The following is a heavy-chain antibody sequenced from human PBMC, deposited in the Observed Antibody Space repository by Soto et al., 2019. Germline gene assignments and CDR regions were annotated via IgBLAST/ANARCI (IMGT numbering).Heavy chain of an antibody. J-gene: IGHJ6*03. CDR3: ARVYCSSTSCYAAYYYMDV. CDR1: GYTFTSYG. Sequence: QVQLVQSGAEVKKPGASVKVSCKTSGYTFTSYGISWVRQAPGQGLEWMGWISAYNGNTNYAQKLQGRVTMTTDTSTSTAYMELRSLRSDDTAVYYCARVYCSSTSCYAAYYYMDVWGKGTTVTVSS. D-gene: IGHD2-2*01. V-gene: IGHV1-18*01. CDR2: ISAYNGNT.